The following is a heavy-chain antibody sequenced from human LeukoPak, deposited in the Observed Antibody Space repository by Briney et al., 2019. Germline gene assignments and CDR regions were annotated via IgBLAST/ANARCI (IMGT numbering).Heavy chain of an antibody. J-gene: IGHJ4*02. Sequence: GRSLRLSCAASGFTFSSYAMHWVRQAPGKGLEYVSAISSNGGSTYYANSVKGRFTISRDNSKNTLYLQMGSLRAEDMAVYYCARSSVATGTPLGYWGQGTLVTVSS. CDR1: GFTFSSYA. CDR2: ISSNGGST. D-gene: IGHD1-7*01. CDR3: ARSSVATGTPLGY. V-gene: IGHV3-64*01.